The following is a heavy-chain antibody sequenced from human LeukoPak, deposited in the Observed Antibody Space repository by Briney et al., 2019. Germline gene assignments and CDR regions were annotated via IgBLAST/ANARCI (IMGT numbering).Heavy chain of an antibody. V-gene: IGHV1-69*05. J-gene: IGHJ5*02. CDR1: GGTFSSYA. Sequence: SVKVSCKASGGTFSSYAISWVRQAPGQGLEWMGRIIPIFGTANYAQKFQGRVTITTDESTSTAYMELSSLRSEDRAVYYCARDRAIIVGAALWFDPWGQGTLVTVSS. D-gene: IGHD1-26*01. CDR2: IIPIFGTA. CDR3: ARDRAIIVGAALWFDP.